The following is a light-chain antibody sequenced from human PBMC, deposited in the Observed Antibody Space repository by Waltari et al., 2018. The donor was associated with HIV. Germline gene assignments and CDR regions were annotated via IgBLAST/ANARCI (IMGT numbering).Light chain of an antibody. CDR2: KDT. CDR1: RSTIENDN. CDR3: VGWDSRLSGYV. Sequence: QSVLTQPPSASGTPGQRVTISCPGSRSTIENDNVYWYQQLTGAAPRLLIYKDTQRPSGVPDRFTGSKSGTSASLAISGLRSEDEADYYCVGWDSRLSGYVFGTGTKVTVL. V-gene: IGLV1-47*01. J-gene: IGLJ1*01.